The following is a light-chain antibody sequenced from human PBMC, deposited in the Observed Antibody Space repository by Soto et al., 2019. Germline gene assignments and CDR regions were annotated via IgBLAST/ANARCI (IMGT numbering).Light chain of an antibody. CDR3: QQYYRSSIT. Sequence: DIQMTQSPSTLSASVGDRVTITCRASQRISSFFSCYQQKPGKATKLLIYKASSLESGVPSRFSGSGSGTEFTLTISSLQPDDFATYYCQQYYRSSITFGQGTRLEI. CDR2: KAS. V-gene: IGKV1-5*03. J-gene: IGKJ5*01. CDR1: QRISSF.